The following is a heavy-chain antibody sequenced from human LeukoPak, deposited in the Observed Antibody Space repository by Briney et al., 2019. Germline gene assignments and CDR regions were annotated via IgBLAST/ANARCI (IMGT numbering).Heavy chain of an antibody. Sequence: GGAPRLSCAASGFTFYYYAMHWGRQAPGEGLGGVSGISWNSGSIGYADSVKGRFTISRDNAKNSLYLQMNSLRAEDMALYYCAKDSRPDMGTTFDYWGQGTLVTVSS. CDR3: AKDSRPDMGTTFDY. CDR1: GFTFYYYA. J-gene: IGHJ4*02. D-gene: IGHD1-1*01. V-gene: IGHV3-9*03. CDR2: ISWNSGSI.